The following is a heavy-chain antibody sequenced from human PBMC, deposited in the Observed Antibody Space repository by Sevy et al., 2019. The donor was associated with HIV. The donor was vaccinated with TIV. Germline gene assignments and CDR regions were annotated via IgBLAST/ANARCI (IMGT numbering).Heavy chain of an antibody. V-gene: IGHV1-2*02. Sequence: ASVKVSCKASGYTFTGYYIHWVRQAPGQGLEWMGWINPHSGGTNYAQTFQGRVTMTRDTSTSTAYMELSRVRSDDTAVYFCARIAAAVALNGMDVWGQGTTVTVSS. CDR2: INPHSGGT. D-gene: IGHD6-25*01. CDR3: ARIAAAVALNGMDV. J-gene: IGHJ6*02. CDR1: GYTFTGYY.